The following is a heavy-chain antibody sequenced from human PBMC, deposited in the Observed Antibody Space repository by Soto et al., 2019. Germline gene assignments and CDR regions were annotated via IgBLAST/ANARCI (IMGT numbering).Heavy chain of an antibody. Sequence: VASVKVSCKASGYTFTSYGISWVRQAPGQGLEWMGWISAYNGNTNYAQKLQGRVTMTTDTSTSTAYMELRSLRSDDTAVYYCARVYRGYCSGGSCYPYGMDVWGQGTTVTVSS. CDR3: ARVYRGYCSGGSCYPYGMDV. D-gene: IGHD2-15*01. CDR2: ISAYNGNT. V-gene: IGHV1-18*04. CDR1: GYTFTSYG. J-gene: IGHJ6*02.